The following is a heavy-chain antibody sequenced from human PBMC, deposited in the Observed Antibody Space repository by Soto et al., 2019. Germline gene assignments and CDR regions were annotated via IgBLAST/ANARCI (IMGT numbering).Heavy chain of an antibody. V-gene: IGHV3-21*06. CDR2: ISDDSSYI. Sequence: GGSLRLSCAASGFMFRAYTMNWVRQAQGKGLEWLSSISDDSSYIDYADSLRGRFTVSRDNARNSLYLQIDSLGVEETAVYYCATPYDFNHWGPGTLVTVAA. D-gene: IGHD3-16*01. CDR3: ATPYDFNH. J-gene: IGHJ5*02. CDR1: GFMFRAYT.